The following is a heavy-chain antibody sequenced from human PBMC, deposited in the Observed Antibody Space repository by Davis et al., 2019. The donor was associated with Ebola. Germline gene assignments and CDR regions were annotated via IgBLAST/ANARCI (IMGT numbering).Heavy chain of an antibody. D-gene: IGHD3-16*01. CDR2: SIGSGAST. J-gene: IGHJ4*02. V-gene: IGHV3-23*01. CDR1: GFTFTTDP. Sequence: ASLNISCAASGFTFTTDPMSWLRHARGKGQEWVAASIGSGASTWYSDSVKGRFTITRDNAKSTLYQQMSGLGADDTAIYYCVKEPVSGGLAEYWGQGTLVTASS. CDR3: VKEPVSGGLAEY.